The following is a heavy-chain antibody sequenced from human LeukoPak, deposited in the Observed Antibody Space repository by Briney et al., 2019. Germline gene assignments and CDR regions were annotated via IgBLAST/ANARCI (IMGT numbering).Heavy chain of an antibody. CDR3: ARGEGEWLFPFDY. J-gene: IGHJ4*02. Sequence: PSETLSLTCTVSRGSLTSGGYYWSWIRQHPGKGLEWIGYIYYSGSTYYNPSLKSRVTISVDTSKNQFSLKLSSVTAADTAVYYCARGEGEWLFPFDYWGQGTLVTVSS. CDR1: RGSLTSGGYY. V-gene: IGHV4-31*03. D-gene: IGHD3-3*01. CDR2: IYYSGST.